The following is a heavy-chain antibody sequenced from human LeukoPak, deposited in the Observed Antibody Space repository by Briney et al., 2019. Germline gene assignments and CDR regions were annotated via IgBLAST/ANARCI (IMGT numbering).Heavy chain of an antibody. Sequence: PSETLSLTCSVSGGSISSSSYYWGWIRQPPGKGLEWIGSIYYSGSTYYNPSLKSRVTISVDTSKNQFSLKLSSVTAADTAIYYCARGSLRRGRKYGDFTIDHWGQGTLVTVSS. CDR3: ARGSLRRGRKYGDFTIDH. D-gene: IGHD4-17*01. V-gene: IGHV4-39*07. J-gene: IGHJ4*02. CDR1: GGSISSSSYY. CDR2: IYYSGST.